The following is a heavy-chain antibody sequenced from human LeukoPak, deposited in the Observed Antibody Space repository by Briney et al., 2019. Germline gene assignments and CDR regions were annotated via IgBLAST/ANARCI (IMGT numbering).Heavy chain of an antibody. D-gene: IGHD5-18*01. V-gene: IGHV3-30-3*01. J-gene: IGHJ4*02. CDR2: ISYDGSNK. CDR1: GFTFSSYA. CDR3: ARGPEQLWFPPADY. Sequence: GRSLRLSCAASGFTFSSYAMHWVRQAPGKGLEWVAVISYDGSNKYYADSVKGRFTISRDNSKNTLYLQMNSLRAEDTAVYYCARGPEQLWFPPADYWGQGTLVTVSS.